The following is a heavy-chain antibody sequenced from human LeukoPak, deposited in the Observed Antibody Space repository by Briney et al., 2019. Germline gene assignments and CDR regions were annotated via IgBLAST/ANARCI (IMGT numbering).Heavy chain of an antibody. V-gene: IGHV3-21*01. J-gene: IGHJ6*02. D-gene: IGHD6-25*01. CDR3: GRIVGGYWSGPGYLYHGMDV. CDR1: GFTFTTYS. Sequence: GGSLRLSCAASGFTFTTYSMNWVRQAPGKGLEWVSSISGNTSYKSYADSVKGRFTISRDNAKNSLYLQMNSLRAEDTALYYCGRIVGGYWSGPGYLYHGMDVWGQGTTVTVSS. CDR2: ISGNTSYK.